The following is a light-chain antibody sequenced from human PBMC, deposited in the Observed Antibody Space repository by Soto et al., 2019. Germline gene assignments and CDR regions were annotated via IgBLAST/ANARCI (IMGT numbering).Light chain of an antibody. J-gene: IGKJ5*01. CDR2: GAS. Sequence: EIVLTPSPGTLSLSLGERATLSCRASQSISSTSLAWYQQKRGQAPRLLIYGASTRATGIPDRFSGGGSGTDFTLTITRVEPEDFAVYYCQQYRSSPPSITFGQGTRLENK. V-gene: IGKV3-20*01. CDR3: QQYRSSPPSIT. CDR1: QSISSTS.